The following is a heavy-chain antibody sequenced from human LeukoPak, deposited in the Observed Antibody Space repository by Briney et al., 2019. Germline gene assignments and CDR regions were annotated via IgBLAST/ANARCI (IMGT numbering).Heavy chain of an antibody. Sequence: GGSLRLSCAASGFTFSSYGMSWVRQAPGKGLEWVSAISGSGGNTYYADSVKGRFTISRDNSKNSLYLQMNSLRAEDTAVYYWAKDGPRSTMLRGRITTNNYFDYWAQGTRVTVTA. J-gene: IGHJ4*02. CDR1: GFTFSSYG. CDR3: AKDGPRSTMLRGRITTNNYFDY. CDR2: ISGSGGNT. D-gene: IGHD3-10*01. V-gene: IGHV3-23*01.